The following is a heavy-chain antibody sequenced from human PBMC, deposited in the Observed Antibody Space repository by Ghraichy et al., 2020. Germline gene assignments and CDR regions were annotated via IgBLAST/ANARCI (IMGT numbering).Heavy chain of an antibody. Sequence: GGSLRLSCAGSGFAISTSWMHWVRQTPGKGLVWVSRLSSDGSTTYADSVKGRFTISRDNAKNTLYLQMNSLRPEDTAIYYCARHETNADLTRYWGQGTLVTVSS. CDR3: ARHETNADLTRY. CDR2: LSSDGST. D-gene: IGHD1-1*01. CDR1: GFAISTSW. V-gene: IGHV3-74*03. J-gene: IGHJ4*02.